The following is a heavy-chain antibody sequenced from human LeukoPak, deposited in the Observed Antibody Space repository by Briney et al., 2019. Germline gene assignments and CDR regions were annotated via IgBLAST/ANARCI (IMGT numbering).Heavy chain of an antibody. Sequence: GGSLRLSCAASGFIVSNNYMNWVRQAPGKGLEWVSIIYSGGGTYYADSVKGRFTISRDNSKNTLYLQMNSLRADDTAVYYCARDQFAFGLFDDWGQGTLVTVSS. V-gene: IGHV3-53*01. CDR2: IYSGGGT. D-gene: IGHD3/OR15-3a*01. CDR3: ARDQFAFGLFDD. CDR1: GFIVSNNY. J-gene: IGHJ4*02.